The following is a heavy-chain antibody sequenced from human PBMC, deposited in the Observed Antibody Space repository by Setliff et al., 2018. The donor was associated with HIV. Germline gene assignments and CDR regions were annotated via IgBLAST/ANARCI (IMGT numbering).Heavy chain of an antibody. CDR3: ARHAPSVDDYDSTNSGAEDAFDI. J-gene: IGHJ3*02. D-gene: IGHD3-22*01. V-gene: IGHV4-39*01. CDR1: GGSVSSDTND. CDR2: LFYSGIT. Sequence: SETLSLTCPVSGGSVSSDTNDWDWIRQPPGKGLEWIGSLFYSGITYYTPSLKRRLTIAVDTSKNQFSLKLTSVSAADTAVYYCARHAPSVDDYDSTNSGAEDAFDIWGQGTMVTVSS.